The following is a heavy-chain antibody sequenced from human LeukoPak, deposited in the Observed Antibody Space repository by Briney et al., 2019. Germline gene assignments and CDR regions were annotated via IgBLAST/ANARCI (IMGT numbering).Heavy chain of an antibody. J-gene: IGHJ4*02. CDR2: ISGSGGST. D-gene: IGHD3-9*01. Sequence: GGSLRLSCAASGFTFSSYAMSWVRQASGKGLELVSAISGSGGSTYYADSVKSRFTISRDNSKNTLYLQMNSLRAEDTAVYYCAITSDVRYFDWLSGYWGQGTLVTVSS. CDR3: AITSDVRYFDWLSGY. CDR1: GFTFSSYA. V-gene: IGHV3-23*01.